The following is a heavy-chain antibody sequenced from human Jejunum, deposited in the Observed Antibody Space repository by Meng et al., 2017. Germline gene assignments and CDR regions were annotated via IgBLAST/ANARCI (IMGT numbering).Heavy chain of an antibody. Sequence: GGSLILSCAASGFTFGSYTLTWVRQAPGKGLEWVSTISGSGASTYYADSVKGRFTISRDNSRNTLYLQMSSLRAEDTALYYCAKDLVGITSWGQGKRVTVSS. CDR3: AKDLVGITS. J-gene: IGHJ5*02. CDR1: GFTFGSYT. V-gene: IGHV3-23*01. CDR2: ISGSGAST. D-gene: IGHD3-22*01.